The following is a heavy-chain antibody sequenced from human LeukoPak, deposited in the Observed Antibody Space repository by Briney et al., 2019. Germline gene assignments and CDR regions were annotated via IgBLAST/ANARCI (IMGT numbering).Heavy chain of an antibody. CDR2: ISGSGGTT. Sequence: GGSLRLSCAASGFTFSSYVMSWVRQAPGKGLDWVSVISGSGGTTYYADSVKGRFTISRDNAKNSLYLQMNSLRAEDTAAYYCARDDYYGSGSFVYWGQGTLVTVSS. CDR3: ARDDYYGSGSFVY. CDR1: GFTFSSYV. V-gene: IGHV3-21*01. D-gene: IGHD3-10*01. J-gene: IGHJ4*02.